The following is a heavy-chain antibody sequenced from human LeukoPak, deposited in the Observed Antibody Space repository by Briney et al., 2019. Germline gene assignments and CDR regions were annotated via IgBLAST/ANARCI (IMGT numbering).Heavy chain of an antibody. Sequence: ASVKVSCKASGGTFSRYGISWMRQARGPGLEWMGGIIPLFGTANYAQRLKGRVTITADESTGTAYMELSSLRSEDTAVYYCATDHVPEGGWKYFDNRGQGTLVTVSS. CDR3: ATDHVPEGGWKYFDN. CDR1: GGTFSRYG. V-gene: IGHV1-69*13. CDR2: IIPLFGTA. D-gene: IGHD2-15*01. J-gene: IGHJ4*02.